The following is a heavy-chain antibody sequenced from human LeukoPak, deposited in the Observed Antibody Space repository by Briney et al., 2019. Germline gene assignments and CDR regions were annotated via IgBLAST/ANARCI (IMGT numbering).Heavy chain of an antibody. CDR2: ISYDGSNK. CDR1: GFTFSSYA. CDR3: ARAPSRGYSYGYGY. Sequence: TGGSLRLSCAASGFTFSSYAMHWVRQAPGKGLEWVAVISYDGSNKYYADSVRGRFTISRDNSKNTLYLQMNSLRAEDTAVYYCARAPSRGYSYGYGYWGQGTLVTVSA. D-gene: IGHD5-18*01. V-gene: IGHV3-30-3*01. J-gene: IGHJ4*02.